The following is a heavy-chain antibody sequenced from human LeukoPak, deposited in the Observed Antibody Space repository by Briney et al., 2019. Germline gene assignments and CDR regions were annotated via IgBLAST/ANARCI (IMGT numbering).Heavy chain of an antibody. Sequence: ASVKVSCKASGYTFTDYYVHWVRQAPGQGLEWLGWINTITGGTNYGQKFQGRVTMTRDTSITTAYMELRSLRSDDTAVYYCARWAYAMVRGVQNYYYYYMDVWGKGTTVTVSS. CDR1: GYTFTDYY. D-gene: IGHD3-10*01. V-gene: IGHV1-2*02. J-gene: IGHJ6*03. CDR3: ARWAYAMVRGVQNYYYYYMDV. CDR2: INTITGGT.